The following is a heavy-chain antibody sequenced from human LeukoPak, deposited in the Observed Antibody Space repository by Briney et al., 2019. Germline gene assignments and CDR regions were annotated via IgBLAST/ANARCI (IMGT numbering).Heavy chain of an antibody. Sequence: SETLSLTCAVSGGSISSSNWWSWVRQPPGKGLEWIGEIYHSGSTNYNPSLKSRVTISVDKSKNQFSLKLSSVTAADTAVYYCARGSSGSYDYFDYWGQGTLVTVSS. V-gene: IGHV4-4*02. CDR2: IYHSGST. CDR3: ARGSSGSYDYFDY. CDR1: GGSISSSNW. D-gene: IGHD3-10*01. J-gene: IGHJ4*02.